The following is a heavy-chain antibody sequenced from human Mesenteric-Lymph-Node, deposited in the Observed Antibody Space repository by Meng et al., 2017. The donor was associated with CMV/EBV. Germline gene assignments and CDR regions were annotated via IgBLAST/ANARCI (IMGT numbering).Heavy chain of an antibody. Sequence: QVQRVQSGAEVKKPGASVKVSCKASGYSFTGYSTHWVRQAPGQGLEWMGRISPNTGDTIYEENFQGRVTMTMDTSINTAYMELSSLTSDDTAVYYCGRGQQTFDPWGQGTLVTVSS. V-gene: IGHV1-2*06. CDR1: GYSFTGYS. CDR3: GRGQQTFDP. CDR2: ISPNTGDT. J-gene: IGHJ5*02. D-gene: IGHD1-1*01.